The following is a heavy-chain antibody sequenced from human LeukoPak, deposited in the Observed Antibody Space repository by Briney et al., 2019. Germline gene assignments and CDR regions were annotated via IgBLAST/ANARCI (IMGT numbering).Heavy chain of an antibody. CDR1: GYTFTSYD. D-gene: IGHD4-17*01. J-gene: IGHJ4*02. CDR3: ARAPSATGSFDY. V-gene: IGHV1-8*01. CDR2: MNPNSGNT. Sequence: ASVTVSCKASGYTFTSYDINWVRQATGQGLEWMGWMNPNSGNTGYAQKFQGRVTMTRNTSISTAYMELSSLRSEDTAVYYCARAPSATGSFDYWGQGTLVTVSS.